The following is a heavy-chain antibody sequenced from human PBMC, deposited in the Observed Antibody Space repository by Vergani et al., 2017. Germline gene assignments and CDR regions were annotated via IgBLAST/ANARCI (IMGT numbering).Heavy chain of an antibody. J-gene: IGHJ5*02. Sequence: QVQLQQWGAGLLKPSETLSLTCAVYGGSFSGYYWSWIRQPPGKGLEWIGSIYYSGSTYYNPSLKSRVTISVDTSKNQFSLKLSSVTAADTAVYYCARRDTAMADNWFDPWGQGTLVTVSS. D-gene: IGHD5-18*01. CDR1: GGSFSGYY. CDR2: IYYSGST. V-gene: IGHV4-34*01. CDR3: ARRDTAMADNWFDP.